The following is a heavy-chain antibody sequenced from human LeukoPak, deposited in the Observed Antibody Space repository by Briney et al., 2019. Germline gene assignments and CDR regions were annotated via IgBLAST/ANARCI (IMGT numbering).Heavy chain of an antibody. V-gene: IGHV3-48*03. J-gene: IGHJ4*02. D-gene: IGHD6-13*01. Sequence: GGSLRLSCAASGFTFNNYEMNWVRQAPGKGLEWVSSISGGGRTIYYADSVKGRFTISRDNAKNSLYLQMNSLRTEDTAFYYCARSGYSSSWYMFWGQGSLVTVSS. CDR2: ISGGGRTI. CDR3: ARSGYSSSWYMF. CDR1: GFTFNNYE.